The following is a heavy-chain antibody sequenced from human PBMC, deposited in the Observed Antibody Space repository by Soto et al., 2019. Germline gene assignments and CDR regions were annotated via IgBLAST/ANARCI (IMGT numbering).Heavy chain of an antibody. CDR3: ARLLGYCSGGSCYSENYMAV. CDR2: IYPGDSDT. CDR1: GYSFTSYW. Sequence: GESLKISCKGSGYSFTSYWIGWVRQMPGKGLEWMGIIYPGDSDTRYSPSFQGQVTISADKSISTAYLQWSSLKASDTAMYYCARLLGYCSGGSCYSENYMAVWVKGTTVTVSS. D-gene: IGHD2-15*01. V-gene: IGHV5-51*01. J-gene: IGHJ6*03.